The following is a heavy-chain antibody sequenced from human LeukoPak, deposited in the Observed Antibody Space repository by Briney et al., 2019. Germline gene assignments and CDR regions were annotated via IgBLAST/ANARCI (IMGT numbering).Heavy chain of an antibody. V-gene: IGHV3-53*01. CDR1: GFAVSNNY. D-gene: IGHD3-3*01. J-gene: IGHJ5*02. CDR2: IYDGGDT. CDR3: AKAGAPGQSRMRGFGVRVTSGEINWFDP. Sequence: GGSLRLSCAASGFAVSNNYMTWVRQAPGRGLEWVSVIYDGGDTYYAASVKGRFTIPRDNSENTMYLQMNSLRADDTAVYYCAKAGAPGQSRMRGFGVRVTSGEINWFDPWGQGTLVTVSS.